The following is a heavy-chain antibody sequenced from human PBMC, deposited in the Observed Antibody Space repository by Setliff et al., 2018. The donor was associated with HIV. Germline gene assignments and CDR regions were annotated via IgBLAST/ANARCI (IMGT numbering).Heavy chain of an antibody. D-gene: IGHD3-10*01. CDR2: LTPDGGQI. CDR1: GFTFSSYW. Sequence: GGSLRLSCAASGFTFSSYWMYWVRQAPGKGLEWVASLTPDGGQIYYADSVRGRFTISRDNGKNSLTLQMNSLRAEDTALYYCVRDLAREIAHWGQGTLVTVSS. J-gene: IGHJ4*02. V-gene: IGHV3-7*01. CDR3: VRDLAREIAH.